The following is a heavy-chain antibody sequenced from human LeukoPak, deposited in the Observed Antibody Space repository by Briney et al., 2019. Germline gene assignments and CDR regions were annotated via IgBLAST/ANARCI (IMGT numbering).Heavy chain of an antibody. V-gene: IGHV1-46*04. CDR1: GYTFTNHF. CDR3: SKGPLWGHDSSGPGFDM. CDR2: INPTEGGT. Sequence: GASVRVSCKASGYTFTNHFLHWVRQAPGQGLEWIAIINPTEGGTSYAQNLQGRVTVTTDASTNTVYMNLSSLKSDDTAMYYWSKGPLWGHDSSGPGFDMWGEGTLVTVSS. J-gene: IGHJ3*02. D-gene: IGHD3-22*01.